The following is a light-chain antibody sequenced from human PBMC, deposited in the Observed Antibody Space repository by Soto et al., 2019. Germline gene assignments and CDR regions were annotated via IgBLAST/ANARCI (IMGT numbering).Light chain of an antibody. J-gene: IGLJ3*02. V-gene: IGLV2-14*01. Sequence: QSALTQPASVSGSPGQSITISCTGTSSDVGAYNFVSWYQQYPGKAPKLMIYEVSHRPSGISTRFSGSKSGTTASLTISGLQPEDEADYYCSAYTARSTLVFGGGTKLTVL. CDR1: SSDVGAYNF. CDR3: SAYTARSTLV. CDR2: EVS.